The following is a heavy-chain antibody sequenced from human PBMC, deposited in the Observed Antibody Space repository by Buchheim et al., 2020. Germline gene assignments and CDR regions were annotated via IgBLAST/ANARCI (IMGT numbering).Heavy chain of an antibody. V-gene: IGHV3-23*01. J-gene: IGHJ6*02. D-gene: IGHD2-2*01. Sequence: EVQLLESGGGLVQPGGSLRLSCAASGFTFSSYAMSWVRQAPGKGLEWVSDISGSGGSTYYADSVKGRFTIPRDNSKNTLYFQMNSLRAEDTAVYYCAKAVVVVPAATTEGYYYGMDVWGQGTT. CDR2: ISGSGGST. CDR3: AKAVVVVPAATTEGYYYGMDV. CDR1: GFTFSSYA.